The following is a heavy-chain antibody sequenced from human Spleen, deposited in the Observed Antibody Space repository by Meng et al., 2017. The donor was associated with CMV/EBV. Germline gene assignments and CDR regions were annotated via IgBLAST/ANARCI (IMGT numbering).Heavy chain of an antibody. V-gene: IGHV1-3*01. Sequence: GYTFTSYAMHWVRQAPGQRLEWMGWINAGNGNTKYSQKFQGRVTITRDTSASTAYMELSSLRSEDTAVYYCAIGYCSGGSCYPDFDYWGQGTLVTVSS. CDR3: AIGYCSGGSCYPDFDY. CDR1: GYTFTSYA. D-gene: IGHD2-15*01. CDR2: INAGNGNT. J-gene: IGHJ4*02.